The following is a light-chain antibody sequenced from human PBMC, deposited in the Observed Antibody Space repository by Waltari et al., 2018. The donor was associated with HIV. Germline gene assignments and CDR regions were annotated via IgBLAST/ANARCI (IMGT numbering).Light chain of an antibody. CDR3: AAWNDNLSGVV. Sequence: QSVLSQPPSASGTPGQRVTISCSGSSSNIGRFYVYWYRQVQGTTPQLLIYRNNQRPSGVPDRFSGSKSGTSASLAISGLRSEDEAYYYCAAWNDNLSGVVFGGGTELTVL. J-gene: IGLJ2*01. V-gene: IGLV1-47*01. CDR2: RNN. CDR1: SSNIGRFY.